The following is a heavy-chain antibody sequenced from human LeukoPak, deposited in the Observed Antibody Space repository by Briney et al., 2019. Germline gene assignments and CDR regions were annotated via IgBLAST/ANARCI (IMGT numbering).Heavy chain of an antibody. Sequence: GGSLRLSCAASGFTFSSYAMHWVRQAPGKGLEWVAVISYGGSNKYYADSVKGRFTISRDNSKNTLYLQMNSLRAEDTAVYYCARDTPYSSSSGGFDYWGQGTLVTVSS. CDR3: ARDTPYSSSSGGFDY. CDR2: ISYGGSNK. D-gene: IGHD6-6*01. CDR1: GFTFSSYA. V-gene: IGHV3-30*01. J-gene: IGHJ4*02.